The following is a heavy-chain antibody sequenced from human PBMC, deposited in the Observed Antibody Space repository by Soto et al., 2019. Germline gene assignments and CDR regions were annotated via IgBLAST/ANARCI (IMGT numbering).Heavy chain of an antibody. CDR3: ASAEGPVAGP. J-gene: IGHJ5*02. CDR1: GFTFSSYA. V-gene: IGHV3-30-3*01. D-gene: IGHD6-19*01. CDR2: ISYDGSNK. Sequence: ESGGGVVQPGRSLRLSCAASGFTFSSYAMHWVRQAPGKGLEWVAVISYDGSNKYYADSVKGRFTISRDNSKNTLYLQMNSLRAEDTAVYYCASAEGPVAGPWGQGTLVTVSS.